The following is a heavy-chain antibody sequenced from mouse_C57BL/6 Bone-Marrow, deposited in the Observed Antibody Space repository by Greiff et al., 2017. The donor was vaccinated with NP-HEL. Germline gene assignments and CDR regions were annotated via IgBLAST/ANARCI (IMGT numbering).Heavy chain of an antibody. J-gene: IGHJ1*03. CDR1: GFTFSSYT. V-gene: IGHV5-9*01. D-gene: IGHD1-1*01. Sequence: EVQLVESGGGLVKPGGSLKLSCAASGFTFSSYTMSWVRQTPEKRLEWVATISGGGGNTYYPDSVKGRFTISRDNAKNTLYLQMSSLRSEDTALYYCARHAYYYGTRYWYFDVWGTGTTVTVSS. CDR2: ISGGGGNT. CDR3: ARHAYYYGTRYWYFDV.